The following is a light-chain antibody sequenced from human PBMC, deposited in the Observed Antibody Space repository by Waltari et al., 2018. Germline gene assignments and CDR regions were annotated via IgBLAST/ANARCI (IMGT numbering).Light chain of an antibody. CDR2: GAS. V-gene: IGKV3-15*01. CDR1: QSVSSN. CDR3: QQYNNWPRT. Sequence: EIVMTQSPATLSVSPEERATLSCRASQSVSSNLGWYQQKPGQAPRLLIYGASTRATGIPVRFSGSGSGTEFTLTISSLQSEDFAVYYCQQYNNWPRTFGQGTKWKSN. J-gene: IGKJ1*01.